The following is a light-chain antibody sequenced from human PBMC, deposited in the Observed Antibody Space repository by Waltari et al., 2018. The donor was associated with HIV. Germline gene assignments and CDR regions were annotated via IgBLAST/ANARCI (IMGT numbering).Light chain of an antibody. CDR2: NND. J-gene: IGLJ3*02. Sequence: QSLLPQPPSASGTPGQRVTISCSGSYSNIGSNTVNWHQQLPGSAPRALIYNNDQRPSGVPDRFSGSKSGTSASLAISGLQSEDQGDYYCASWDDKLDGWVFGRGTRLTVL. CDR3: ASWDDKLDGWV. CDR1: YSNIGSNT. V-gene: IGLV1-44*01.